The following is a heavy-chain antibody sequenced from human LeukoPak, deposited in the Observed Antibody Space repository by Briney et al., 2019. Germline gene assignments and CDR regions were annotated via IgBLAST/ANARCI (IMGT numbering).Heavy chain of an antibody. CDR2: INSGGGT. V-gene: IGHV3-53*01. J-gene: IGHJ3*02. CDR3: ARGRSITILRGVAISDGFDI. CDR1: GFSVSSNY. Sequence: GGSLRLSCAASGFSVSSNYMSWVRQAPGKGLEWVSVINSGGGTYYADSVKGRFTISRDSSKNTLYLQMNSLRVEDTAVYYCARGRSITILRGVAISDGFDIWGQGTMVTVSS. D-gene: IGHD3-10*01.